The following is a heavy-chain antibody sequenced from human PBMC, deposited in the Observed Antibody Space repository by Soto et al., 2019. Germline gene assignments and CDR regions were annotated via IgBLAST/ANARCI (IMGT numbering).Heavy chain of an antibody. CDR3: AKDRNGFWIGYVLMDV. J-gene: IGHJ6*02. CDR2: ISGSSDTT. Sequence: PGGSLRLSCAVSGFTVSNNYMSWVRQAPGKGLEGVSVISGSSDTTYYADSVKGRFSISRDNSRNTLYLQMSSLRAEDTAVYYCAKDRNGFWIGYVLMDVWGQGTTVTVSS. CDR1: GFTVSNNY. D-gene: IGHD3-3*01. V-gene: IGHV3-23*01.